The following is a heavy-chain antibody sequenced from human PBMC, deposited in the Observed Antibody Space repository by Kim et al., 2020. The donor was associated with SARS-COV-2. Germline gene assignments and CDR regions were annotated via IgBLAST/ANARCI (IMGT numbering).Heavy chain of an antibody. Sequence: GGSLRLSCAVSGFTFSNAWMCWVRQAPGKGLEWVGRIKSKSDGGTTDYAAPVKGRFTISRDDSNNTLYLQMNSLKTEDTAVYFCYGSGSDDAFDIWGQGTMVTVSS. CDR2: IKSKSDGGTT. J-gene: IGHJ3*02. CDR1: GFTFSNAW. D-gene: IGHD3-10*01. V-gene: IGHV3-15*01. CDR3: YGSGSDDAFDI.